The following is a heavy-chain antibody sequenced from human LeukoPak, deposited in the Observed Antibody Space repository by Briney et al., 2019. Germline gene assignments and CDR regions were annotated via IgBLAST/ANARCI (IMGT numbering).Heavy chain of an antibody. V-gene: IGHV3-11*01. CDR1: GFTFSDYY. D-gene: IGHD3-10*01. CDR3: ARKSASGNYPLDY. Sequence: GGSLRLSCAASGFTFSDYYMSWIRQAPGKGLEWVSVMSADSATTFYADSVKGRFTISRDNAKNTVFLQMSSLRAEDMALYYCARKSASGNYPLDYWGQGTLVTVSS. J-gene: IGHJ4*02. CDR2: MSADSATT.